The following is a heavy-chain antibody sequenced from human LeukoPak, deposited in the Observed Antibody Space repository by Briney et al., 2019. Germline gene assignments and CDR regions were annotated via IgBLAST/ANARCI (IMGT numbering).Heavy chain of an antibody. CDR1: GFTFSRHP. D-gene: IGHD2-15*01. V-gene: IGHV3-48*01. J-gene: IGHJ6*02. CDR2: ISPGTI. Sequence: TGGSLRLSCAASGFTFSRHPMNWVRRAPGKGLEWVSYISPGTIYYADSVKGRFTISRDNAKNSLYLQMNSLRAEDTAVYYCTRDGRVAYEMDVWGQGTTVTVSS. CDR3: TRDGRVAYEMDV.